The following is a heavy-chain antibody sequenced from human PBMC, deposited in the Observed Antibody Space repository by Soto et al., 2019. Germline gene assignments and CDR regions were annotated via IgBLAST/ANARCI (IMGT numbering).Heavy chain of an antibody. CDR3: ARGDTSFDI. D-gene: IGHD3-10*01. CDR1: GGTLTSYT. V-gene: IGHV1-69*02. J-gene: IGHJ2*01. Sequence: QVQLVQSGPEVKKPGSSVKVSCTASGGTLTSYTINWVRQAPGQGLEWMGRIIPLVEMASYAQKFQGRITITANTSTSAPYMELSRLRSEDTAVYYCARGDTSFDIWGRGTLITVSS. CDR2: IIPLVEMA.